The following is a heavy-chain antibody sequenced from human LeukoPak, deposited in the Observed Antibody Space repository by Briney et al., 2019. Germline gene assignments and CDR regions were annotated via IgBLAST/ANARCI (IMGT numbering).Heavy chain of an antibody. CDR1: GDSVSSNTAA. J-gene: IGHJ4*02. V-gene: IGHV6-1*01. Sequence: SQTLSLTCAISGDSVSSNTAAWNWIRQSPSRGLEWLGRTYYRSKWYDDYAESVKSRITNNPDTSKNQFSLQLNSVTPEDTAVYYCARAVKLDFDCWGQGTLVTVSS. D-gene: IGHD4-23*01. CDR3: ARAVKLDFDC. CDR2: TYYRSKWYD.